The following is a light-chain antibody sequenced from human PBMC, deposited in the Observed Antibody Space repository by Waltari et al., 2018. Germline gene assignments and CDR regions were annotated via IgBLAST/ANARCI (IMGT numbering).Light chain of an antibody. CDR3: SSYTRSSTHYV. V-gene: IGLV2-14*03. J-gene: IGLJ1*01. CDR2: HVT. CDR1: SSHVCGYDY. Sequence: QSALTQPASVSGSPGQSITISCTGSSSHVCGYDYVSWYQQHPGKAPKLMIYHVTNRPSGVSNRFSGSKSGNTASLTISRLQAEDEADYYCSSYTRSSTHYVFGTGTKVTVL.